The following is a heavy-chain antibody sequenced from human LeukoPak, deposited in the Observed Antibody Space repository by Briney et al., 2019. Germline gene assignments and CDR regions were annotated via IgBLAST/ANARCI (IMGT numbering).Heavy chain of an antibody. Sequence: TSETLSLTCTVSGGSISSGGYYWSWIRQHPGKGLEWIGYIYYSGSTYYNPSLKSRVTISVDTSKNQFSLKLSSVTAADTAVYYCATVTPTYYYDSSNYYGMDVWGQGTTVTVSS. CDR3: ATVTPTYYYDSSNYYGMDV. J-gene: IGHJ6*02. V-gene: IGHV4-31*03. D-gene: IGHD3-22*01. CDR2: IYYSGST. CDR1: GGSISSGGYY.